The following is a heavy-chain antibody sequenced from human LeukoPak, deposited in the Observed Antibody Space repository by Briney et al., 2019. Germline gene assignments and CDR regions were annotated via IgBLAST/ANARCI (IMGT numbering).Heavy chain of an antibody. V-gene: IGHV3-53*01. Sequence: GGSLRLSCAASGFTASSNYMSWVRQAPGKGLEWLSVIYSGGSTYYADSVKGRFTISRDNSKNTVYLQVNSLRAEDTAVYYCARGSRIAAVLDCWGQGTLVTVSS. CDR1: GFTASSNY. J-gene: IGHJ4*02. D-gene: IGHD6-13*01. CDR2: IYSGGST. CDR3: ARGSRIAAVLDC.